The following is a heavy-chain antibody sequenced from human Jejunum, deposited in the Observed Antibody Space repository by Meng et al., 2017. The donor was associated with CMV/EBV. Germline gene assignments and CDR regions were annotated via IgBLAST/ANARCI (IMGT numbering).Heavy chain of an antibody. Sequence: FTFSSYAMYWVRRAPGKGLEWVAVISYDGRDNYYADSVKGRFTIFRDNSKNTLDLQMNSLRAEDTAVYFCARGRVSYTSWSSQGNWGQGALVTVSS. D-gene: IGHD2-2*02. J-gene: IGHJ4*02. CDR2: ISYDGRDN. CDR3: ARGRVSYTSWSSQGN. CDR1: FTFSSYA. V-gene: IGHV3-30*04.